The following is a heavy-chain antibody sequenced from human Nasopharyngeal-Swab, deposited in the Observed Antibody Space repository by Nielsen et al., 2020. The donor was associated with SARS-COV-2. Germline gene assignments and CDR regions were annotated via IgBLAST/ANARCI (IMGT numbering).Heavy chain of an antibody. J-gene: IGHJ4*02. D-gene: IGHD3-16*01. V-gene: IGHV4-39*01. CDR2: IYYSGST. CDR1: GGSISSSSYY. Sequence: SETLSLTCIVSGGSISSSSYYWGWIRQPPGKGLEWIGSIYYSGSTYYNPSLKSRATISVDTSKNQFSLKLSSVTAADTAVYYCAAPWGSGTVAYFDYWGQGTLVTVSS. CDR3: AAPWGSGTVAYFDY.